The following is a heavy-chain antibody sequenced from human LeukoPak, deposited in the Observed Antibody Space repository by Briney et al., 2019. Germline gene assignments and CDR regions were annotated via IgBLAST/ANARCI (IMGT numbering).Heavy chain of an antibody. J-gene: IGHJ4*02. Sequence: ASVKVSCKASGYTFRSYGLSWVRQAPGQGLEWLGWISAYNGDTRYEQNFQGRVTLTTDTSTTTAYMELTNLRSEDTAVYYCASLNTVGLVVPAAKKSRPIGYWGQGTLVTVSS. V-gene: IGHV1-18*01. D-gene: IGHD2-2*01. CDR1: GYTFRSYG. CDR2: ISAYNGDT. CDR3: ASLNTVGLVVPAAKKSRPIGY.